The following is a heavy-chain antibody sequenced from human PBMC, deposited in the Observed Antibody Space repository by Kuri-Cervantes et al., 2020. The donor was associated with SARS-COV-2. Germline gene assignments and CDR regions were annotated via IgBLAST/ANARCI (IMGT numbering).Heavy chain of an antibody. D-gene: IGHD2-15*01. CDR2: IYYSGST. CDR3: ARDAAYCSGGSCYYNWFDP. CDR1: GGSISSYY. V-gene: IGHV4-59*01. J-gene: IGHJ5*02. Sequence: ESLKISCTVSGGSISSYYWSWIRQPPGKGLEWIGYIYYSGSTNYNPSLKSRVTISVDTSKNQFSLKLSSVTAADTAVYYCARDAAYCSGGSCYYNWFDPWGQGTLVTVSS.